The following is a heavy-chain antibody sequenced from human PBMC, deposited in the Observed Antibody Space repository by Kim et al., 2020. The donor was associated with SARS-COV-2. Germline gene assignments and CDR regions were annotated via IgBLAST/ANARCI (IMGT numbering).Heavy chain of an antibody. J-gene: IGHJ6*01. Sequence: SETLSLTCTVSGGSISSYYWSWIRQPPGKGLEWIGYIYYSGSTNYNPSLKSRVTISVDTSKNQFSLKLSSVTAADTAVYYCARGKGIQLWSYYYGMDVWG. CDR1: GGSISSYY. CDR3: ARGKGIQLWSYYYGMDV. CDR2: IYYSGST. D-gene: IGHD5-18*01. V-gene: IGHV4-59*01.